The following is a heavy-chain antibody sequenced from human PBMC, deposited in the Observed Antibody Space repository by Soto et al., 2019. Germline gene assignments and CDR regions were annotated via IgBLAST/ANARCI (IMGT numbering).Heavy chain of an antibody. V-gene: IGHV3-20*04. CDR2: INWNGGST. J-gene: IGHJ6*02. D-gene: IGHD3-9*01. Sequence: GGSLRLSCAASGFTFDDYGMSWVRQAPGKGLEWVSGINWNGGSTGYADSVKGRFTISRDNAKNSLYLQMNSLRAEDTALYYCARVVRYFDWPWDYGMDVWGQGTTVTVSS. CDR1: GFTFDDYG. CDR3: ARVVRYFDWPWDYGMDV.